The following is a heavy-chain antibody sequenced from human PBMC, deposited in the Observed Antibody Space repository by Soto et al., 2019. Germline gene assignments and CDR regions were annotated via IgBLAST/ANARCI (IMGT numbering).Heavy chain of an antibody. Sequence: QVQLHESGPGLVKPSETLSLTCSVSGGSVTSGSYYWSWIRQPPGKGLEWIGYIYYSGSTNYSPSLKSRVTMSVDTSNNQFSLKLNSVTAADTAVYYCARAKLGGTTRKGYGMDVWGQGTTVTVSS. CDR3: ARAKLGGTTRKGYGMDV. D-gene: IGHD1-1*01. V-gene: IGHV4-61*01. J-gene: IGHJ6*02. CDR1: GGSVTSGSYY. CDR2: IYYSGST.